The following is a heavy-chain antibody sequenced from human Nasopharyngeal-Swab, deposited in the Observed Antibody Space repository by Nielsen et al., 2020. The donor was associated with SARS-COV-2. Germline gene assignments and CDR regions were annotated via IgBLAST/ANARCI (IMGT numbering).Heavy chain of an antibody. V-gene: IGHV3-11*05. D-gene: IGHD2-15*01. J-gene: IGHJ4*02. CDR2: ISSSSSYT. Sequence: GESLKISCAASGFTFSDYYMSWIRQAPGKGLEWVSYISSSSSYTNYADSVKGRFTISRDNAKNSLYLQMNSLRAEDTAVYYCARVAWDIVVVVAVGAPDYWGQGTLVTVSS. CDR3: ARVAWDIVVVVAVGAPDY. CDR1: GFTFSDYY.